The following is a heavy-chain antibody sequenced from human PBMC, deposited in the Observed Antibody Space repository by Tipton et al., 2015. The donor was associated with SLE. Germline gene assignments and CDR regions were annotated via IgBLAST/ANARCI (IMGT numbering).Heavy chain of an antibody. Sequence: SLRLSCAASGLTFSSYAMSWLRQTPGKGLEWVSAISGSGGSTYYADSVKGRFTISRDNSKNTLYLQMNSLRAEDTAVYYCARDPRAGAAGGTGAFDIWGQGTMVTVSS. CDR2: ISGSGGST. D-gene: IGHD6-13*01. CDR3: ARDPRAGAAGGTGAFDI. CDR1: GLTFSSYA. J-gene: IGHJ3*02. V-gene: IGHV3-23*01.